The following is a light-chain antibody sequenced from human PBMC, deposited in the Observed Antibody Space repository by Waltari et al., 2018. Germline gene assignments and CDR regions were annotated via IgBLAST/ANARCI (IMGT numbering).Light chain of an antibody. V-gene: IGLV3-21*02. CDR1: NIGSKS. CDR3: QVWDNYADHVI. CDR2: DDD. Sequence: SSVLTQPPSVSVAPGQTATITCGGNNIGSKSVHWYQQKPGQAPVVVVYDDDVRPSGIPERISGSNSANTATLTINRVEVGDEAAYFCQVWDNYADHVIFGGGTKLTVL. J-gene: IGLJ2*01.